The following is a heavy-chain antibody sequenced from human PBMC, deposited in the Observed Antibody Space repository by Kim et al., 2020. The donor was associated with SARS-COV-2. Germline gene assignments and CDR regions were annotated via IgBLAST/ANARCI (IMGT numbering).Heavy chain of an antibody. CDR1: GFTFSSYA. D-gene: IGHD2-2*01. Sequence: GGSLRLSCAASGFTFSSYAMSWVRQAPGKGLEWVSAISGSGGSTYYADSVKGRFTISRDNSKNTLYLQMNSLRAEDTAVYYCANYNTKIVVVPADYFDYWGQGTLVTVSS. CDR3: ANYNTKIVVVPADYFDY. J-gene: IGHJ4*02. CDR2: ISGSGGST. V-gene: IGHV3-23*01.